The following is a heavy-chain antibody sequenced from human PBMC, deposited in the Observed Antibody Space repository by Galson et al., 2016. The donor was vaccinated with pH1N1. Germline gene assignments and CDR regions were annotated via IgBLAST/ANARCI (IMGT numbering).Heavy chain of an antibody. CDR2: INGGGSTT. CDR1: GFTFSTYA. D-gene: IGHD3-3*01. CDR3: AKESGEDWSGSKRYSFDY. J-gene: IGHJ4*02. V-gene: IGHV3-23*01. Sequence: SLRLSCAASGFTFSTYAMTWVRQAPGKGLEWVSTINGGGSTTYYADSVKGRFTISRDNSKNTLYLQMNSLRAEDTAVYYCAKESGEDWSGSKRYSFDYWGQGALVTVSS.